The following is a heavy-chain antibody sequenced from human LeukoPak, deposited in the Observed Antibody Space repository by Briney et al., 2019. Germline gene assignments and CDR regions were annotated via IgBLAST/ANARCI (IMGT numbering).Heavy chain of an antibody. V-gene: IGHV4-34*01. J-gene: IGHJ4*02. D-gene: IGHD6-13*01. Sequence: SETLSLTCSVYGGFVSGYYWSWIRQPPGKGLEWIGGINHSGSTNYNPSLKSRVTISVDTSKNQFSLKLSSVTAADTAVYYCARGGGSSWYLRLSYFDYWGQGTLVTVSS. CDR1: GGFVSGYY. CDR2: INHSGST. CDR3: ARGGGSSWYLRLSYFDY.